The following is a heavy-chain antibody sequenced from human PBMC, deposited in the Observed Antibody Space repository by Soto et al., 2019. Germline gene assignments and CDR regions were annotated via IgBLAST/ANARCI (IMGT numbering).Heavy chain of an antibody. V-gene: IGHV4-30-4*01. J-gene: IGHJ4*02. CDR1: GGSISSGDYY. Sequence: SETLSLTCTVSGGSISSGDYYWSWIRQPPGKGLEWIGYIYYSGSTYYNPSLKSRVTISVDTSKNQFSLKLSSVTAADTAVYYCASLHHYYDRTTDLDYWGQGTLVTVSS. CDR2: IYYSGST. CDR3: ASLHHYYDRTTDLDY. D-gene: IGHD3-3*01.